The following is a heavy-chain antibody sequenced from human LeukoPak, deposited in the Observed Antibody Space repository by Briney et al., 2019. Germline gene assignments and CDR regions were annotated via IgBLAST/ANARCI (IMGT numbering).Heavy chain of an antibody. CDR3: ARGPLSHLVRGAQDY. D-gene: IGHD3-10*01. Sequence: SQTMSLTCTVSGGSISSGDYYWSWIRQPPGKGLEWIGYIYYSGSTYYNPSLKSRVTISVDASKNQFSLKLSSVTAADTAVYYCARGPLSHLVRGAQDYWGQGTLVTVSS. CDR2: IYYSGST. V-gene: IGHV4-30-4*08. J-gene: IGHJ4*02. CDR1: GGSISSGDYY.